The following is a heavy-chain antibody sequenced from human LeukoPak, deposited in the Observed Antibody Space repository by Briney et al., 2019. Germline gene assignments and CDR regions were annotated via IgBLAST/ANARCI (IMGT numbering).Heavy chain of an antibody. CDR3: ARAYSSGWFFFDY. CDR2: ISVSGVST. Sequence: PGGSLRLSWAASGFTFSSFAMSWVRQAPGKGLEWVSDISVSGVSTFYADSVKGRFTISRDNSKSTLYLQMNSLRPEDMAVYYCARAYSSGWFFFDYWGQGTLVTVSS. V-gene: IGHV3-23*01. CDR1: GFTFSSFA. D-gene: IGHD6-19*01. J-gene: IGHJ4*02.